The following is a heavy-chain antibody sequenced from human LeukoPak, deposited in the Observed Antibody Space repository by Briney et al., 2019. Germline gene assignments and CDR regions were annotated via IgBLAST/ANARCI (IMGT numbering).Heavy chain of an antibody. CDR2: ITGSAGST. V-gene: IGHV3-23*01. J-gene: IGHJ4*02. CDR1: GFTFSYYP. CDR3: AKTNKAAPWSYFDY. Sequence: GGSLRLSCAASGFTFSYYPMSWVRQAPGKGLEWVSGITGSAGSTHYADSVKGRFTISRDNSKNTLYLQMNSLRAEDTAVYYCAKTNKAAPWSYFDYWGQGTLVTVSS. D-gene: IGHD6-13*01.